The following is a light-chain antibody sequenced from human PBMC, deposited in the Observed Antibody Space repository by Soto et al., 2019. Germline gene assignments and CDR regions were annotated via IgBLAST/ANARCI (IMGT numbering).Light chain of an antibody. J-gene: IGKJ4*01. CDR3: QQYNSYPLT. Sequence: DIQMTQSPSTLSTSVGDRVTITCRASRSISSCLAWYQQKPGKAPKLLIYKASSLESGVPSRFSGSGSGTEFTLTISSLQPDDFATYHCQQYNSYPLTFGGGTKVDIK. V-gene: IGKV1-5*03. CDR1: RSISSC. CDR2: KAS.